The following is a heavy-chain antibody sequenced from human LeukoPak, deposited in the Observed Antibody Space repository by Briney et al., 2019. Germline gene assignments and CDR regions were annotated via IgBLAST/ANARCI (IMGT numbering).Heavy chain of an antibody. CDR3: AKQIASAGTAGFDF. V-gene: IGHV4-4*07. CDR1: GGSISSYY. CDR2: IYSTGST. D-gene: IGHD6-13*01. J-gene: IGHJ4*02. Sequence: SETLSLTCTVSGGSISSYYWSWIRQPAGKGLEGIGRIYSTGSTNYNPSLKSRVTMSVDTSKNQFSLRLRSVTAADTAVYYCAKQIASAGTAGFDFWGQGALVTVSS.